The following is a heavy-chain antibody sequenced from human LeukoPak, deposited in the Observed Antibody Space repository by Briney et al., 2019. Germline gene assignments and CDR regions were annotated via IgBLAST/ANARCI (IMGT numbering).Heavy chain of an antibody. CDR1: GFTFNSYA. V-gene: IGHV3-64D*09. Sequence: GGSLRLSCSASGFTFNSYAIHWVRQAPGKGLEHVSSIGTNGISTYYADSVTGRFTISRDNSKNSLYLQMSSLRAEDTAVYYCVKGQEVVYAPTFDYWGQGTLVTVSS. J-gene: IGHJ4*02. D-gene: IGHD2-8*02. CDR3: VKGQEVVYAPTFDY. CDR2: IGTNGIST.